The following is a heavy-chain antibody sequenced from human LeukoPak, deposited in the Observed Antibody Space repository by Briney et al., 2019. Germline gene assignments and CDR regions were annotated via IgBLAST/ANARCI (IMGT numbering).Heavy chain of an antibody. CDR3: ARYYFASGNYRTFDR. V-gene: IGHV3-69-1*01. J-gene: IGHJ4*02. D-gene: IGHD3-10*01. Sequence: GGSLRLSCAASGFILSDFTMNWVRQAPGKGLEWVSTISNTGVTHYADSVKGRFTISRDSAKNSQYLQIYSLRDEDTAVYYCARYYFASGNYRTFDRWGQGTLVIVSS. CDR1: GFILSDFT. CDR2: ISNTGVT.